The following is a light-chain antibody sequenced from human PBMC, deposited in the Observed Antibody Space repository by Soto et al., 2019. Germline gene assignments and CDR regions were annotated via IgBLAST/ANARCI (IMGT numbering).Light chain of an antibody. J-gene: IGKJ4*01. CDR2: AAS. CDR1: QSISSY. Sequence: DIQMTQSRSSLSASVGDRVTMSFRASQSISSYLNWYQQKPGKAPKLLIYAASSLQSGVPSRFSGSGSGTEFTLTISSLQPDDFATYYCQQSYSTPLTFGGGTKVDIK. CDR3: QQSYSTPLT. V-gene: IGKV1-39*01.